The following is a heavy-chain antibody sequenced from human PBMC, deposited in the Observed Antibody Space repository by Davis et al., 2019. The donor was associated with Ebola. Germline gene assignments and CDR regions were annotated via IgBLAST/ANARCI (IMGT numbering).Heavy chain of an antibody. CDR3: SRDDPYSSGGSLGY. CDR2: IRSGAYGGTT. V-gene: IGHV3-49*03. J-gene: IGHJ4*02. Sequence: GESLKISCTGSGFTFANYGVSWFRQAPGKGLESVGFIRSGAYGGTTEYAASVRGRFTISTDDSKSIAYLQMNSLKTEDTALYYCSRDDPYSSGGSLGYWGQGTLVTVSS. D-gene: IGHD6-19*01. CDR1: GFTFANYG.